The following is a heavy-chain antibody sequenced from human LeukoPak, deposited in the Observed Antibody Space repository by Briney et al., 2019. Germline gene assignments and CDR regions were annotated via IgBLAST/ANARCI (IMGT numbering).Heavy chain of an antibody. CDR1: GGSISSYY. CDR3: ARRESPVAGYNWFDP. CDR2: IYYSGST. V-gene: IGHV4-59*08. J-gene: IGHJ5*02. Sequence: SETLSLTCTVSGGSISSYYWSWIRQPPGKGLEWVGYIYYSGSTNYNPSLKSRVTISVDTSKNQFSLKLSSVTAADTAVYYCARRESPVAGYNWFDPWGQGTLVTVSS. D-gene: IGHD6-19*01.